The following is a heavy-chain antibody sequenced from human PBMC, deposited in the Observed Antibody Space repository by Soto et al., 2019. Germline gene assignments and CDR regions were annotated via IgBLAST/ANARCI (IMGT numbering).Heavy chain of an antibody. J-gene: IGHJ2*01. Sequence: EVQLVESGGGLVQPGRSLRLYCAASGFTFDDYAMHWVRQAPGKGLEWVSGISWNSGSIGYADSVKGRFTISRDNAKNSLYLQMNSLRAEDTALYYCAKDSTGTTLWYFDLWGRGTLVTVSS. CDR1: GFTFDDYA. V-gene: IGHV3-9*01. CDR3: AKDSTGTTLWYFDL. D-gene: IGHD1-7*01. CDR2: ISWNSGSI.